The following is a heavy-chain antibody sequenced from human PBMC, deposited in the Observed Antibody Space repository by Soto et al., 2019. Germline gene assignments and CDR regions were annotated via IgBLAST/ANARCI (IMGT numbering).Heavy chain of an antibody. CDR3: AKDSTRGRSGSYPY. J-gene: IGHJ4*02. CDR2: ISGSGGST. D-gene: IGHD3-10*01. Sequence: EVQLLESGGGLVQPGGSLRLSCAASGFTFSSYAMSWVRQAPGKGLEWVSAISGSGGSTYYADSVKGRFTISRDNSKNTLHLQRNSLRPEDTAVYYCAKDSTRGRSGSYPYRGQGTLVTVSS. V-gene: IGHV3-23*01. CDR1: GFTFSSYA.